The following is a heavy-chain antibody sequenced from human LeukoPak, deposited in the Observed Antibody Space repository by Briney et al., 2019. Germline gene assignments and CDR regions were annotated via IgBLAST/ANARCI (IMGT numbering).Heavy chain of an antibody. Sequence: PGGFLRLSCAASGFTFSSYGMHWVRQAPGKGLEWVAVIWYDGSNKYYADSVKGRFTISRDNSKNTLYLQMNSLRAEDTAVYYCARGGYSYGYFYYYYMDVWGKGTTVTVSS. D-gene: IGHD5-18*01. CDR1: GFTFSSYG. V-gene: IGHV3-33*01. J-gene: IGHJ6*03. CDR3: ARGGYSYGYFYYYYMDV. CDR2: IWYDGSNK.